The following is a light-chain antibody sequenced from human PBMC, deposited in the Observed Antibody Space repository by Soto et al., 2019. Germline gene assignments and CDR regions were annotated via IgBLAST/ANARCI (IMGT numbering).Light chain of an antibody. V-gene: IGKV1-6*01. CDR2: EAS. J-gene: IGKJ1*01. Sequence: AIQVTQSPSSLSASVGDRVTISCRASQGIGNDLGWYQQKPGKAPKLLIYEASTLQTGVASRFSCSGSGTYFTLTISSLQPEDFATYYCLQDYVYPWTFGQGTKVEVK. CDR1: QGIGND. CDR3: LQDYVYPWT.